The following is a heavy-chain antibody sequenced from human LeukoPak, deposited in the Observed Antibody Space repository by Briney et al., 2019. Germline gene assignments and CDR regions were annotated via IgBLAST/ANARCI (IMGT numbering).Heavy chain of an antibody. CDR3: ARDFVGATSLGAPYFDY. D-gene: IGHD1-26*01. V-gene: IGHV1-2*02. CDR2: INPNSGGT. J-gene: IGHJ4*02. CDR1: GYTYTGYY. Sequence: GASVKVSCKASGYTYTGYYMHWVRQAPGQGLEWMGWINPNSGGTNYAQKFQGRVTMTRDTSISTAYMELSRLRSDDTAVYYCARDFVGATSLGAPYFDYWGQGTLVTVSS.